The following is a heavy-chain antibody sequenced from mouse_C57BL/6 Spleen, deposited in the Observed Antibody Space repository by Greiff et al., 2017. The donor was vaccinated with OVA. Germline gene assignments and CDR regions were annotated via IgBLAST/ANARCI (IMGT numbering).Heavy chain of an antibody. J-gene: IGHJ3*01. CDR3: ARDRGSNSWFAY. CDR2: ISDGGSYT. Sequence: EVQRVESGGGLVKPGGSLKLSCAASGFTFSSYAMSWVRQTPEKRLEWVATISDGGSYTYYPDNVKGRFTISRDNAKNNLYLQMSHLKSEDTAMYYCARDRGSNSWFAYWGQGTLVTVSA. V-gene: IGHV5-4*01. D-gene: IGHD2-5*01. CDR1: GFTFSSYA.